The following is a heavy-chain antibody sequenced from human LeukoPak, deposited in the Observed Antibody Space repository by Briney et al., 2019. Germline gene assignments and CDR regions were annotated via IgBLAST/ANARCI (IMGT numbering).Heavy chain of an antibody. D-gene: IGHD6-6*01. CDR3: ARGGYSSSFDY. J-gene: IGHJ4*02. CDR1: GGSISSSSYY. V-gene: IGHV4-39*07. CDR2: IYYSGST. Sequence: SETLSLTCTVSGGSISSSSYYWGWIRQPPGKGLEWIGSIYYSGSTYYNPSLKSRVTISVDTSKNQFSLKLSSVTAADTAVYYCARGGYSSSFDYWGRGTLVTVSS.